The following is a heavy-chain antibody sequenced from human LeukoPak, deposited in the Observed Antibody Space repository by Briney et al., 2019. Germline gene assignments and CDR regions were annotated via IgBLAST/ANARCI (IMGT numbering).Heavy chain of an antibody. J-gene: IGHJ5*02. CDR1: GGSISSGGYY. Sequence: SQTLSLTCTVSGGSISSGGYYWSWIRQHPGKGLEWIGYIDYSGNTFYNPSVKSRVSISLDTPKNQLSLKLDSVPAADTAVYYCARTPMGVYRQGPDLWGQGSLVTVSS. CDR3: ARTPMGVYRQGPDL. V-gene: IGHV4-31*03. D-gene: IGHD3-16*02. CDR2: IDYSGNT.